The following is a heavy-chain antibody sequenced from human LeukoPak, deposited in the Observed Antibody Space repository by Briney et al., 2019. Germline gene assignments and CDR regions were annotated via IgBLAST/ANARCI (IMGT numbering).Heavy chain of an antibody. CDR1: EFSVGSNY. CDR2: ISGSDAGT. CDR3: AKAPLGRCTGAICYSFGY. D-gene: IGHD2-8*02. V-gene: IGHV3-23*01. J-gene: IGHJ4*02. Sequence: GGSLRLSCAASEFSVGSNYMTWVRQAPGKGLEWVSAISGSDAGTYYADSVKGRFTISRDNSKNTLYLQMNSLRAEDAAVYYCAKAPLGRCTGAICYSFGYWGQGTLVTVSS.